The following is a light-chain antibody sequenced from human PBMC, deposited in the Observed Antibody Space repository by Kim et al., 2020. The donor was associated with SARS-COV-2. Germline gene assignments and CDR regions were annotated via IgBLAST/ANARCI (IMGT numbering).Light chain of an antibody. Sequence: QSALTQPPSVSGAPGQSVTISCTGSSGDSGGYKFVSWFKQHQGKAPKFVFFLDPYRPSALSDRISGSKSGKTGSLTISGLQPDDEATYYCGSYAGNNTRLFGGGTQLTVL. CDR3: GSYAGNNTRL. CDR2: LDP. CDR1: SGDSGGYKF. J-gene: IGLJ3*02. V-gene: IGLV2-14*03.